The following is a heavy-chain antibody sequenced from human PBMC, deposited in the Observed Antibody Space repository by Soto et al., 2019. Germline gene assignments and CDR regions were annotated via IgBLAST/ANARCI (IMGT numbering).Heavy chain of an antibody. V-gene: IGHV3-33*01. CDR3: ARDLDYGGNSPFDY. J-gene: IGHJ4*02. CDR2: IWYDGSNK. CDR1: GFTFSSYG. D-gene: IGHD4-17*01. Sequence: QVQLVESGGGVVQPGRSLRLSCAASGFTFSSYGIHWVRQAPGKGLEWVAVIWYDGSNKYYADSVKGRFTISRDNSKNTLYLQMNSLRAEDTAVYYCARDLDYGGNSPFDYWGQGTLVTVSS.